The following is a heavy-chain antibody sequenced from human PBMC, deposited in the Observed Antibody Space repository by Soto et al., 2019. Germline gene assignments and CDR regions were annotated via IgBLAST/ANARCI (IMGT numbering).Heavy chain of an antibody. CDR2: ISYDGSNK. V-gene: IGHV3-30*18. CDR3: AKVIAAATWDYYYCMDV. D-gene: IGHD6-13*01. Sequence: GGSLRLSCAASGFTFSSYGMHWVRQAPGKGLEWVAVISYDGSNKYYADSVKGRFTISRDNSKNTLYLQMNSMRAEDTAVYYCAKVIAAATWDYYYCMDVWGQGTTVTVSS. J-gene: IGHJ6*02. CDR1: GFTFSSYG.